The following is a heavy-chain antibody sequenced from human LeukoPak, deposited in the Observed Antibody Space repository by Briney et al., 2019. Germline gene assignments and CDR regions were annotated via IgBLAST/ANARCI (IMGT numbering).Heavy chain of an antibody. V-gene: IGHV4-34*01. CDR3: ARGWYYDSSGYAFDY. J-gene: IGHJ4*02. D-gene: IGHD3-22*01. CDR2: INHSGST. CDR1: GGSFSGYY. Sequence: SETLSLTCAVYGGSFSGYYWSWIRQPPGKGPEWIGEINHSGSTNYNPSLKSRVTISVDTSKNQFSLKLSSVTAADTAVYYCARGWYYDSSGYAFDYWGQGTLVTVSS.